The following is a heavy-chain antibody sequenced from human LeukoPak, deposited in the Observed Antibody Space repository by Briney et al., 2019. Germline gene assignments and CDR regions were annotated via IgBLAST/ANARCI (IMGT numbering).Heavy chain of an antibody. Sequence: ASVKVSCKVSGYTLTELSMHWVRQAPGKWLEWMGGFDPEDGETIYAQKFQGRVTMIEDTSTDTAYMELSSLRSEDTAVYYCATKGPTYDSSGYYYDYWGQGTLVTVSS. CDR3: ATKGPTYDSSGYYYDY. D-gene: IGHD3-22*01. CDR1: GYTLTELS. J-gene: IGHJ4*02. CDR2: FDPEDGET. V-gene: IGHV1-24*01.